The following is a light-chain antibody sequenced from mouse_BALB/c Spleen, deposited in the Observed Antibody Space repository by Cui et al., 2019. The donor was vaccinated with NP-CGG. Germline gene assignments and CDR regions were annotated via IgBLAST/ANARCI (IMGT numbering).Light chain of an antibody. CDR3: ALWYSNHWV. CDR1: TGAVTTSNY. Sequence: QTVVSQEYALTTSPGETVTLTCLSSTGAVTTSNYANWVQEKPDHLFTGLIGGTNNRVPGVPARFSGSLIGDKAVLTITGAQTEDEAIYFCALWYSNHWVFGGGTKLTVL. V-gene: IGLV1*01. J-gene: IGLJ1*01. CDR2: GTN.